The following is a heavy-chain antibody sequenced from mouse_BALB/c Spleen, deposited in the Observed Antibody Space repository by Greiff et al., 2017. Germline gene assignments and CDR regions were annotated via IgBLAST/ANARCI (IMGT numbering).Heavy chain of an antibody. CDR1: GFTFSSYG. CDR3: AREIPSSYYYGSSPFDY. D-gene: IGHD1-1*01. CDR2: INSNGGST. Sequence: EVMLVESGGGLVQPGGSLKLSCAASGFTFSSYGMSWVRQTPDKSLELVATINSNGGSTYYPASVKCRFTISRENAKNTRYLKMSSLKSEDTAMSYCAREIPSSYYYGSSPFDYWGQGTTLTVSS. V-gene: IGHV5-6-3*01. J-gene: IGHJ2*01.